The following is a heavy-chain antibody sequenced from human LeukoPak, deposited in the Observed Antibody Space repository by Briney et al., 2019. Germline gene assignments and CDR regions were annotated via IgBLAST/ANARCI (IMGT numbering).Heavy chain of an antibody. D-gene: IGHD2-8*01. J-gene: IGHJ5*02. Sequence: ASVKVSCKASGGTFSSYAISWVRQATGQGLEWMGWMNPNSGNTGYAQKFQGRVTITRNTSISTAYMELSSLRSEDTAVYYCARGPTEGYCTNGVCYTLDPNWFDPWGQGTLVTVSS. CDR1: GGTFSSYA. V-gene: IGHV1-8*03. CDR2: MNPNSGNT. CDR3: ARGPTEGYCTNGVCYTLDPNWFDP.